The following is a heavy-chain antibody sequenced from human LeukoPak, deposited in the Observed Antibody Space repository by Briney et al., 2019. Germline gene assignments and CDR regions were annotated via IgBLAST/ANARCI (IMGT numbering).Heavy chain of an antibody. CDR1: GFRFSSYA. V-gene: IGHV3-30*03. CDR2: ISYDGSNK. J-gene: IGHJ4*02. D-gene: IGHD6-13*01. CDR3: SAAAGTRDY. Sequence: GGSXRLSCAASGFRFSSYAMSWVRQAPGKGLEWVAVISYDGSNKYYADSVKGRFTISRDNSKNTLYLQMNSLRAEDTAVYYCSAAAGTRDYWGQGTLVTVSS.